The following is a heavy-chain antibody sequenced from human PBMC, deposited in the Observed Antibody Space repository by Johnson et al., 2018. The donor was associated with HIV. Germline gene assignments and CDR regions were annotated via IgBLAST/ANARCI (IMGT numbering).Heavy chain of an antibody. D-gene: IGHD3-16*01. Sequence: VQLVESGGGLVQPGGSLRLSCAASGFTFSNYGMHWVRQAPGKGLEWVANIKQDGSEKYYVDSVKGRFTISRDNAKNSLYLQMNSLRAEDTAVYYCAKPMGGDDAFDIWGQGTTVTVSS. V-gene: IGHV3-7*02. CDR2: IKQDGSEK. CDR1: GFTFSNYG. CDR3: AKPMGGDDAFDI. J-gene: IGHJ3*02.